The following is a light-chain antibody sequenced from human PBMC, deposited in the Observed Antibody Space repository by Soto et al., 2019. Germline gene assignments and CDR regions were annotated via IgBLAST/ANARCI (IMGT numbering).Light chain of an antibody. CDR1: QSISSND. Sequence: EIVLTQSPGTLSLSPGERATLSCRASQSISSNDLAWFQQKPGQAPRLLIYGASTRATGIPDRFGGSGSGTDFTLEISRVETDDVGIYYCMQSTQLPPTFGQGTRLEIK. CDR2: GAS. J-gene: IGKJ5*01. V-gene: IGKV3-20*01. CDR3: MQSTQLPPT.